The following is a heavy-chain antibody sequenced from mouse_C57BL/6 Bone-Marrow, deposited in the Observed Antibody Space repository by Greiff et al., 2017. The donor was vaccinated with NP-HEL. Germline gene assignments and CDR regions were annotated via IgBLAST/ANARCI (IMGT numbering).Heavy chain of an antibody. CDR3: AREDSNEGFAY. CDR1: GYTFTSYW. J-gene: IGHJ3*01. Sequence: VKLLESGAELVKPGASVKLSCKASGYTFTSYWMHWVKQRPGQGLEWIGMIHPNSGSTNYNEKFKSKATLTVDKSSSTAYMQLSSLTSEDSAVYYCAREDSNEGFAYWGQGTLVTVSA. CDR2: IHPNSGST. V-gene: IGHV1-64*01. D-gene: IGHD2-5*01.